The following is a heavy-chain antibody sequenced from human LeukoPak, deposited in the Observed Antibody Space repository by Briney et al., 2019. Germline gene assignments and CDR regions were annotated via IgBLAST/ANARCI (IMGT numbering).Heavy chain of an antibody. Sequence: SETLSLTCTVSGGSISSYYWSWIRQPPGKGLEWIGYIYYSGSTNYNPSLKSRVTISVDTSKNQFSLKLCSVTAADTAVYYCASYDYGDLYAFDIWGQGTMVTVSS. CDR1: GGSISSYY. J-gene: IGHJ3*02. D-gene: IGHD4-17*01. CDR3: ASYDYGDLYAFDI. CDR2: IYYSGST. V-gene: IGHV4-59*01.